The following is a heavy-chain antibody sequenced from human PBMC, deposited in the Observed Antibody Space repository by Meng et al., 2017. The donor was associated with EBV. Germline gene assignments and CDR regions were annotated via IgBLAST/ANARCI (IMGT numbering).Heavy chain of an antibody. V-gene: IGHV4-34*01. CDR2: INHSGST. CDR1: GGSFSGYY. D-gene: IGHD2-15*01. J-gene: IGHJ5*02. CDR3: AGLRGDVYCSGGSCYPDWFDT. Sequence: QVQLQQWGAGLLKPSETLSLTCAVYGGSFSGYYWSWIRQPPGKGLEWIGEINHSGSTNYNPSLKSRVTISVDTSKNQFSLKLSSVTAADTAVYYCAGLRGDVYCSGGSCYPDWFDTWGQGTLVTVSS.